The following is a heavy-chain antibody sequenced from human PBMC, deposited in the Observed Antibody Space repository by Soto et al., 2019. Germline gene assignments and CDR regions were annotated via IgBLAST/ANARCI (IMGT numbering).Heavy chain of an antibody. J-gene: IGHJ4*02. Sequence: EVQLLESGGGLVQPGGSLRLSCAASGFTLGTYVMTWVRQAPGKGLEWVSAISGSGGSTNYADPVKGRFTISRDNTKNTLYLQMNSLGVEDTAVYYCAKDRKGSYCSGGTCYSFDYWGQGTLVTVPS. V-gene: IGHV3-23*01. CDR2: ISGSGGST. CDR3: AKDRKGSYCSGGTCYSFDY. D-gene: IGHD2-15*01. CDR1: GFTLGTYV.